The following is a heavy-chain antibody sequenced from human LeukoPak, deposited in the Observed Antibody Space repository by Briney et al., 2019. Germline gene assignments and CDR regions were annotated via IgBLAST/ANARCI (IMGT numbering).Heavy chain of an antibody. Sequence: ASVKVSCKASGYTFSNFGINWVRQAPGQGLEWMGWISGNNVNPNYGQKFQGRFTVTTDSSTNTAYMELRNLRFDDTAVYYCARDGTSTDDYWGQGTLVTVSS. CDR2: ISGNNVNP. J-gene: IGHJ4*02. CDR3: ARDGTSTDDY. D-gene: IGHD2-2*01. V-gene: IGHV1-18*01. CDR1: GYTFSNFG.